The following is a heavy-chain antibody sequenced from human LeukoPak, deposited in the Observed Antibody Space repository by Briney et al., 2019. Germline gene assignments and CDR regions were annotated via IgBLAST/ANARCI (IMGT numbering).Heavy chain of an antibody. CDR2: ISSNGGST. D-gene: IGHD3-22*01. CDR3: ARVAYCYDGNAYCQYYDY. Sequence: GGSLRLSCAASGFTFSNYAMHWVRQAPGKGLEYVSAISSNGGSTYYAKPVKGRFTISRDNSKNTLYLQMGSLRAEDMAVYYCARVAYCYDGNAYCQYYDYWGQGTLVTVSS. CDR1: GFTFSNYA. V-gene: IGHV3-64*01. J-gene: IGHJ4*02.